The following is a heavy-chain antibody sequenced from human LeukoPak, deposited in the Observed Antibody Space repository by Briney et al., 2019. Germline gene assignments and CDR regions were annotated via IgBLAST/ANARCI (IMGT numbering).Heavy chain of an antibody. D-gene: IGHD2-15*01. CDR1: GGSISSYY. Sequence: SETLSLTCTVSGGSISSYYWSWIRQPPGKGLEWIGYIYYSGSTNYNPSLKSRVTISVDTSKNQFSLKLSSVTAADTAVYYCARDGCSGGSCYRDYYGMDVWGQGSTVTVSS. CDR3: ARDGCSGGSCYRDYYGMDV. CDR2: IYYSGST. J-gene: IGHJ6*02. V-gene: IGHV4-59*01.